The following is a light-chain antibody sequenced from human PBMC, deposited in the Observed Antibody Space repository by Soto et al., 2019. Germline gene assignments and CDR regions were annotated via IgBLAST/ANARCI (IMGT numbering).Light chain of an antibody. CDR2: GAS. Sequence: EIVLTQSPGTLSLSPGEGATLSCRASQSVSSSYLAWYQQKPGQAPRLLIYGASSRATGIPDRFSGSGSGTDFTLTISRLEPEDFAVYYCQQYAGSRTFGQGTTGDIK. J-gene: IGKJ1*01. CDR1: QSVSSSY. V-gene: IGKV3-20*01. CDR3: QQYAGSRT.